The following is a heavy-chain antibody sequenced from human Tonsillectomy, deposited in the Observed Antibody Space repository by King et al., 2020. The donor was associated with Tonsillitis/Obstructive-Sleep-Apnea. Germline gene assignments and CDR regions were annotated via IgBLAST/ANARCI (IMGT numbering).Heavy chain of an antibody. CDR3: ARPAGEYDY. CDR1: GYTSTSYY. J-gene: IGHJ4*02. D-gene: IGHD4-17*01. Sequence: VQLVESGAEVKKPGASVTASCKASGYTSTSYYMHWLRQAPGQGLEWMGIINPSGGSTSIAQKLQGSVTMTRDTSTSTVYMEMSSLRSEDTGVYYCARPAGEYDYWGQGTLVTVSS. V-gene: IGHV1-46*01. CDR2: INPSGGST.